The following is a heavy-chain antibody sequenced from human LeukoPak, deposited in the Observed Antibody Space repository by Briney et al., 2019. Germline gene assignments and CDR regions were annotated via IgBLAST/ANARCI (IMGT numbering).Heavy chain of an antibody. V-gene: IGHV3-23*01. CDR1: GFTFITSA. D-gene: IGHD3-10*01. J-gene: IGHJ4*02. Sequence: GETLRLSCAASGFTFITSAMSWVRQAPGKGLEWVSAISGSGDRTYYADSVKGRFTVSRDTSKNTLFLQLNSLRAEDTAVYYCAKLLRGVVVPYYDCWGQGTLVTVYS. CDR2: ISGSGDRT. CDR3: AKLLRGVVVPYYDC.